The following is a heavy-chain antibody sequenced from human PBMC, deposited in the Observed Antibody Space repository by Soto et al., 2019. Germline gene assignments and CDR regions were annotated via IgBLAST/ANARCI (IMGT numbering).Heavy chain of an antibody. CDR3: ARGRGEFDP. J-gene: IGHJ5*02. V-gene: IGHV3-11*01. Sequence: QVQLVESGGGLVKPGGSLRLSCAATGFTFSDHYMSWIRQAPGKGLEWVSYISGSATTIYYADSIKGRFTISRDNAKNSLFLQMTCLRVDDTAVYYCARGRGEFDPWGQGTLLTVSS. CDR1: GFTFSDHY. CDR2: ISGSATTI.